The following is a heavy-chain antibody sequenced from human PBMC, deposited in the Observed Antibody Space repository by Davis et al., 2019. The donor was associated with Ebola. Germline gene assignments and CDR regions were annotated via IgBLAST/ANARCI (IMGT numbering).Heavy chain of an antibody. J-gene: IGHJ4*02. D-gene: IGHD3-10*01. CDR2: ISGGGGST. Sequence: GESLKISCAASGFTFSSYAMSWVRQAPGKGLEWVSTISGGGGSTNYADSVKGRFTISRDNSKNTLYLQMNSLRAEDTAVYYCAKVAGPFDYWGQGTLVTVSP. CDR3: AKVAGPFDY. CDR1: GFTFSSYA. V-gene: IGHV3-23*01.